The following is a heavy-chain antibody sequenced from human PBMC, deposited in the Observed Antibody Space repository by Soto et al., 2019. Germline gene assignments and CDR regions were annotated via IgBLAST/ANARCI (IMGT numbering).Heavy chain of an antibody. D-gene: IGHD5-18*01. CDR3: SSSPEDY. CDR1: GYTFTSYG. J-gene: IGHJ4*02. Sequence: GASVKVSCKASGYTFTSYGISWVRQAPGQGLEWMGWISAYNGNTNYAQKLQGRVTMTTDTSTSTAYMDPVDTATYYCARKSGSSSPEDYWGQGTLVTVSS. CDR2: ISAYNGNT. V-gene: IGHV1-18*01.